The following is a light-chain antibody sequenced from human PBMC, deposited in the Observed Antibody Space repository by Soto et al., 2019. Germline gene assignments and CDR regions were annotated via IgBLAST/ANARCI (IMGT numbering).Light chain of an antibody. J-gene: IGLJ1*01. Sequence: SVLTQPPSVSAAPGQRVTISCSGSSSNIGGNSVSWYQQLPGTAPKLLIYDDDKRPSGIPDRFSGSKSGTSATLGITGFQTGDEADYYCGSWDSSLSAYVFGTWTKVTVL. CDR2: DDD. V-gene: IGLV1-51*01. CDR3: GSWDSSLSAYV. CDR1: SSNIGGNS.